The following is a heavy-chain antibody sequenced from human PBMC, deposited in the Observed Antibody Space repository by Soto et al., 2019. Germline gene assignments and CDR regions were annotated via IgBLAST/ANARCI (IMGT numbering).Heavy chain of an antibody. CDR2: ISYDGSNK. D-gene: IGHD6-19*01. CDR3: AKPLFRGGCPSSGFAP. V-gene: IGHV3-30-3*01. Sequence: QVQLVESGGGVVQPGRSLRLSCAASGFTFSSYAMHWVRQAPGKGLEWVAVISYDGSNKYYADSVKGRFTISRDNSKNTRYRQMNSLRAEATAVYYCAKPLFRGGCPSSGFAPWGQGTLVTVSS. CDR1: GFTFSSYA. J-gene: IGHJ5*02.